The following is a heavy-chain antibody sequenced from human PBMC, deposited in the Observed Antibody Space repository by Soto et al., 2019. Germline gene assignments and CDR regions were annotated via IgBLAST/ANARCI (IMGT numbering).Heavy chain of an antibody. CDR2: IYYSGST. CDR3: ARGRDDFWSRYSQFEY. J-gene: IGHJ4*02. Sequence: SETLSLTCTVSGGSVSSGSYYWSWIRQPPGKGLEWIGYIYYSGSTNYNPSLKSRVTISVDTSKNQFSLKLSSVTAADTAVYYCARGRDDFWSRYSQFEYWGQGTLVTVSS. CDR1: GGSVSSGSYY. V-gene: IGHV4-61*01. D-gene: IGHD3-3*01.